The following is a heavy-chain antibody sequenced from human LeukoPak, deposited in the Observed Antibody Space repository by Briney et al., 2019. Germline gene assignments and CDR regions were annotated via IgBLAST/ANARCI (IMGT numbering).Heavy chain of an antibody. D-gene: IGHD3-16*01. Sequence: GGSLRLSCAASGFTFSNYAMSWVRQAPGKGLEWVSGISGSGVNTYYADSVKGRFTISRDNSKNTLYLQMNSLRAEDTAVYYCAWGSVFDYWGQGTLVTVSS. CDR1: GFTFSNYA. CDR2: ISGSGVNT. V-gene: IGHV3-23*01. CDR3: AWGSVFDY. J-gene: IGHJ4*02.